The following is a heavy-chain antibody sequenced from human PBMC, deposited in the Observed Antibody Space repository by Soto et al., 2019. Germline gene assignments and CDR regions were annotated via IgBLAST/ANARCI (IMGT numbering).Heavy chain of an antibody. CDR2: ISWNSGSI. Sequence: EVQLVESGGGLVQPGRSLRLSCAASGFTFDDYAMHWVRQAPGKGLEWVSGISWNSGSIGYADSVKGRFTISRDNAKNSLYLQMNSLRAEDTDLYYCAKTGAGYYYYMDVWGKGTTVTVSS. CDR3: AKTGAGYYYYMDV. D-gene: IGHD6-19*01. J-gene: IGHJ6*03. CDR1: GFTFDDYA. V-gene: IGHV3-9*01.